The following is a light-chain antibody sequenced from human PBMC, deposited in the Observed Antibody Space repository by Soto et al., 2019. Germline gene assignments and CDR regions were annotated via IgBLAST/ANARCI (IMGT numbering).Light chain of an antibody. CDR1: SSNIGSNY. CDR3: GGWDASLSGPV. J-gene: IGLJ2*01. V-gene: IGLV1-47*01. CDR2: RNN. Sequence: QSVLTQPPSASGTPGQRVNISCSGSSSNIGSNYVYWYRQFPGTAPKLLIQRNNQRPSGVPARFSGSKSGTSASLAISGLRSDDEAAYYCGGWDASLSGPVFGGGTKLTVL.